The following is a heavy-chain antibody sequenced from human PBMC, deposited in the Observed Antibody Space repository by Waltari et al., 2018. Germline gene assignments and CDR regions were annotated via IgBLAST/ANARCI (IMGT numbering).Heavy chain of an antibody. CDR2: FDPEDVET. D-gene: IGHD6-19*01. J-gene: IGHJ6*02. CDR1: GYHLTSLY. Sequence: QVPLVPSGAEVKKPGTSVKVSSKVSGYHLTSLYMHWVRQEPGKGLEWMGGFDPEDVETIYAQKFQGRVTITEDTSTDTAYMELSSLRSEDTAVYYCATAVADKRFGYGMDVWGQGTTVTVSS. CDR3: ATAVADKRFGYGMDV. V-gene: IGHV1-24*01.